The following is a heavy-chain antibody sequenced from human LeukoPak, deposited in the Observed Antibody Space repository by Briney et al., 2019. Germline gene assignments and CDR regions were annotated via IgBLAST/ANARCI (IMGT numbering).Heavy chain of an antibody. CDR3: ARDRVYDFWSGYYTGIDY. V-gene: IGHV4-34*01. J-gene: IGHJ4*02. CDR1: GGSFSGYY. D-gene: IGHD3-3*01. Sequence: SSETLSLTCAVYGGSFSGYYWSWIRQPPGKGLEWIGEINRSGSTNYNPSLKSRVTISVDTSKNQFSLKLSSVTAADTAVYYCARDRVYDFWSGYYTGIDYWGQGTLVTVSS. CDR2: INRSGST.